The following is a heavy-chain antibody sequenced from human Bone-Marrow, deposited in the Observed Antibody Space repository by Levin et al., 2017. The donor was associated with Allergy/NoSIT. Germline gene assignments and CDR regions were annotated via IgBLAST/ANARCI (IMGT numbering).Heavy chain of an antibody. J-gene: IGHJ4*02. CDR2: IFYSGGT. CDR3: ARHSYNYDSNS. Sequence: SQTLSLTCTVSGGSISSGSYGWAWIRQPPGKGLEWIGNIFYSGGTYYSPSLKSRVTISVDTSNNQFSLKLTSVTAADTAVYYCARHSYNYDSNSWGQGTLVTVSA. D-gene: IGHD1-1*01. CDR1: GGSISSGSYG. V-gene: IGHV4-39*01.